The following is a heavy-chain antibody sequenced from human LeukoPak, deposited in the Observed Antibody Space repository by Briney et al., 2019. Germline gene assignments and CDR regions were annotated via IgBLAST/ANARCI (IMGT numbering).Heavy chain of an antibody. V-gene: IGHV3-23*01. CDR3: AKDMSDYTNFPDV. J-gene: IGHJ6*02. CDR2: ISGGGGST. CDR1: GFIFTTYA. Sequence: GGSLRLSCAASGFIFTTYAMIWVRQAPGKGLEWVSTISGGGGSTFYADSVKGRFTIFRVNSKNTLYLQMNSLRAEDTAIYCCAKDMSDYTNFPDVWGQGTTVTVSS. D-gene: IGHD4-11*01.